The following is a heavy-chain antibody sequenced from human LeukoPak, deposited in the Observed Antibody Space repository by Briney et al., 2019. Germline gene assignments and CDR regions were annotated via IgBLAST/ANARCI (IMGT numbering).Heavy chain of an antibody. V-gene: IGHV3-23*01. J-gene: IGHJ4*02. CDR1: GFTFSSYA. D-gene: IGHD4-17*01. CDR3: AKDRATVPQLGLY. Sequence: GGSLRLSCAVSGFTFSSYAMSWVRQAPRKGLEWVSAISGSGGSTYYADSVKGRFTISRDNSKNTLYLQMNSLRAEDTAVYYCAKDRATVPQLGLYWGQGTLVTVSS. CDR2: ISGSGGST.